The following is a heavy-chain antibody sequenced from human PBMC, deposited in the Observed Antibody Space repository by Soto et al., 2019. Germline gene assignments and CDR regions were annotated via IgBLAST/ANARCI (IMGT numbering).Heavy chain of an antibody. D-gene: IGHD5-18*01. J-gene: IGHJ3*02. V-gene: IGHV3-30-3*01. CDR3: ARGRMQLWLRGAFDI. Sequence: GGSLRLSCAASGFTVSSNYMSWVRQAPGKGLEWVAVISYDGSNKYYADSVKGRFTISRDNSKNTLYLQMNSLRAEDTAVYYCARGRMQLWLRGAFDIWGQGTMVTVSS. CDR1: GFTVSSNY. CDR2: ISYDGSNK.